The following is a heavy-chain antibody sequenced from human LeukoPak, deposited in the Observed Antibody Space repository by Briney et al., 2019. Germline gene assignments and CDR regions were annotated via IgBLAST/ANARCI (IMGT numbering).Heavy chain of an antibody. CDR3: ARDTAVAHNWFDP. J-gene: IGHJ5*02. CDR1: GYTFTSYG. CDR2: ISAYTGNT. Sequence: ASVKVSCKASGYTFTSYGISWVRQAPGQGLEWMGWISAYTGNTNYAQKFQGRVTMTTDTSTTTAYMELRSLRSDDTAVYYCARDTAVAHNWFDPWGQGTLVTVSS. D-gene: IGHD5-18*01. V-gene: IGHV1-18*01.